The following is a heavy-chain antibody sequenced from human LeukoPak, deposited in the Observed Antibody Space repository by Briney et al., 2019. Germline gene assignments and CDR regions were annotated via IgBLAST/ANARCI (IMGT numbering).Heavy chain of an antibody. V-gene: IGHV3-53*01. CDR2: IYSGGST. J-gene: IGHJ3*02. CDR1: GFTVSSNY. Sequence: PGGSLRLSCAASGFTVSSNYMSWVRQAPGKGLEWVSVIYSGGSTYYADSVKGRFTISRDNSKNTLYLQMNSLRAEDTAVYYCAKDRSSSWSIDAFDIWGQGTMVTVSS. D-gene: IGHD6-13*01. CDR3: AKDRSSSWSIDAFDI.